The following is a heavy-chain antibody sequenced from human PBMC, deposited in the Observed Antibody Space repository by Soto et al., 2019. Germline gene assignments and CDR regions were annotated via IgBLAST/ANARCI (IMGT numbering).Heavy chain of an antibody. Sequence: ASVKVSCKASGYTFTSYYMHWVRQAPGQGLEWMGIINPSGGSTSYAQKFQGRVTMTRDTSTSTVYMELSSLRSEDTAVYYCVRGNRKYDFWSGYNEWFDPWGQGTLVTVSS. CDR3: VRGNRKYDFWSGYNEWFDP. J-gene: IGHJ5*02. CDR2: INPSGGST. D-gene: IGHD3-3*01. CDR1: GYTFTSYY. V-gene: IGHV1-46*01.